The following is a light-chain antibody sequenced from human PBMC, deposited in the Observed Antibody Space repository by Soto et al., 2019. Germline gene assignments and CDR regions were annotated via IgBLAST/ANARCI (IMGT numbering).Light chain of an antibody. CDR3: QQANSFPLT. CDR1: QGISNW. CDR2: AAT. V-gene: IGKV1-12*01. J-gene: IGKJ4*01. Sequence: DMQMTQSPPSVSASVGDRVTITCRASQGISNWLAWYQQNPGKAPKLLIYAATTLQSGVPSRFSGNGSETDFTLTISSLQPEDFATYYCQQANSFPLTFGGGTKVEIK.